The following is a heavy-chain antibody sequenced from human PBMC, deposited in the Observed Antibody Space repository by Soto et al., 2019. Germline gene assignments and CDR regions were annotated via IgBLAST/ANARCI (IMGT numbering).Heavy chain of an antibody. CDR1: GFTFSSDA. J-gene: IGHJ2*01. V-gene: IGHV3-23*01. Sequence: EVQLLESGGGLVQPGGSLRLSCAASGFTFSSDAMNWVRQAPGKGLYWVSVISGSGGSTYYADAVKGRFTISRDNSKNTLYLQMNSLRAEDTAVYYCAKRTVGWYFDLWGRGTLVTVSS. D-gene: IGHD4-17*01. CDR3: AKRTVGWYFDL. CDR2: ISGSGGST.